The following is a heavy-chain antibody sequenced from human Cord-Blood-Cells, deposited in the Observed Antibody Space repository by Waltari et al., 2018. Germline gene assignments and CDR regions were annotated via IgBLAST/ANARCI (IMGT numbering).Heavy chain of an antibody. CDR2: INHSGST. CDR1: GGSFSGYY. V-gene: IGHV4-34*01. CDR3: ASLESIAARRSLFAFDI. J-gene: IGHJ3*02. Sequence: QVQLQQWGAGLLKPSETLSLTCAVYGGSFSGYYWSWIRQPPGKGLEWIGEINHSGSTNYNPSLKSLVTISVDTSKNQFSLKLSSVTAADTAVYYCASLESIAARRSLFAFDIWGQGTMVTVSS. D-gene: IGHD6-6*01.